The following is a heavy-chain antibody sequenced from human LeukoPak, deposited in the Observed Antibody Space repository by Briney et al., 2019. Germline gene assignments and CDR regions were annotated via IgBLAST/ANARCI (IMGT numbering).Heavy chain of an antibody. V-gene: IGHV4-61*02. J-gene: IGHJ4*02. CDR1: GGSISSGSYY. CDR3: ARAQSIAAAGR. Sequence: SETLSLTCTVSGGSISSGSYYWSWIRQPAGKGLEWIGRIYTSGSTNYNPSLKSRVTISVDTSKNQFSLKLSSVTAADTAVYYCARAQSIAAAGRWGQGTLVTVSS. D-gene: IGHD6-13*01. CDR2: IYTSGST.